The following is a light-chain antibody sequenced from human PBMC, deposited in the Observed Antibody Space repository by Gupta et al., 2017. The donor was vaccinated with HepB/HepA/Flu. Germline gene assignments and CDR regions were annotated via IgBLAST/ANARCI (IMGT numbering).Light chain of an antibody. CDR1: SSNIGNNY. CDR3: GTWAISLSWV. CDR2: DNN. V-gene: IGLV1-51*01. Sequence: QSVLTQPPSVSAAPGQKVTISCSGSSSNIGNNYVSWYQQHPGTAPKLLIYDNNKRPAGIPDRFSGSKSGTSATLTITGLQTGDEADYYCGTWAISLSWVFGGGTKLTVL. J-gene: IGLJ2*01.